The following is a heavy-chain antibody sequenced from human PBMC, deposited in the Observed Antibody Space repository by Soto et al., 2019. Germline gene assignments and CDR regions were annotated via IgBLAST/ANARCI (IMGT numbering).Heavy chain of an antibody. CDR1: GGSLNDYY. Sequence: QVQLQQWGAGLLKPSETLSLTCAVYGGSLNDYYWNWIRQPPGKGLEWIGEINHSGSANYNPSRTGRVNVSVETSKDQFALKLSSLTAADTAVYYCARAGAYDYGAFDSWGQGSLVTDSS. V-gene: IGHV4-34*01. CDR2: INHSGSA. J-gene: IGHJ4*02. D-gene: IGHD3-10*01. CDR3: ARAGAYDYGAFDS.